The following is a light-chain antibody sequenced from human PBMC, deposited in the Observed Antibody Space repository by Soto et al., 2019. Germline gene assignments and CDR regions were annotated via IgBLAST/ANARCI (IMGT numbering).Light chain of an antibody. J-gene: IGKJ2*01. CDR3: QQYNNWPHT. CDR2: GVS. Sequence: EIVMTQSPATLSVSPLERSTLSCRASQSVSSKLAWFQQKPGQAPSLLIYGVSTRAIGVPVRFSGSGSGTEFTLTINSLQSEDFAVYYCQQYNNWPHTFGQGTKVDIK. V-gene: IGKV3-15*01. CDR1: QSVSSK.